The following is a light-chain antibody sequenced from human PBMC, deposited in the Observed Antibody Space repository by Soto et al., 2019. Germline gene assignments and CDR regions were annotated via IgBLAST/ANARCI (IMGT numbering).Light chain of an antibody. Sequence: DIQITQSPSTLSASVGDRVTITCRASQTITTWLAWYQQKPGKAPKLLIYAASSLQSGVPSRFSGSGSGTDFTLTISSLQPEDFATYYCQQYHLYWTFGPGTKVDIK. V-gene: IGKV1-5*01. J-gene: IGKJ1*01. CDR3: QQYHLYWT. CDR2: AAS. CDR1: QTITTW.